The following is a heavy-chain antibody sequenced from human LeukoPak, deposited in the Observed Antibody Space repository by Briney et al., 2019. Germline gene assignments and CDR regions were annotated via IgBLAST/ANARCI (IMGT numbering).Heavy chain of an antibody. CDR3: AKDRGDVRVVITWAFDH. V-gene: IGHV3-23*01. J-gene: IGHJ4*02. CDR2: ICGSGRNT. D-gene: IGHD3-22*01. CDR1: GFMFSIYA. Sequence: GGSPRLSRTASGFMFSIYAVTWVPDGRGRGREGGSSICGSGRNTFCADAARGRFTPSRDRFQNRLYLQMNSLRADDTAVYYCAKDRGDVRVVITWAFDHWGQGALVTVSS.